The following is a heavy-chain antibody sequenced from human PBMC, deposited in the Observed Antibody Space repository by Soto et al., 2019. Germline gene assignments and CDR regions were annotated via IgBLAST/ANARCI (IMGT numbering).Heavy chain of an antibody. D-gene: IGHD6-19*01. CDR1: GFTFSSYA. CDR3: SRRSSGWYFDP. J-gene: IGHJ5*02. CDR2: ISGSGGSR. V-gene: IGHV3-23*01. Sequence: PGGSLRLSCAASGFTFSSYAMSWVRQAPGKGLEWVSVISGSGGSRYYADSVKGRFTISRDNSKNTLYLQMNSLRAEDTAVYYCSRRSSGWYFDPWGQGTLVTVSS.